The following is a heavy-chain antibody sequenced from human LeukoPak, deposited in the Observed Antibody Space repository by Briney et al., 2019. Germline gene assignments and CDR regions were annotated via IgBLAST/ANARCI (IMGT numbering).Heavy chain of an antibody. V-gene: IGHV2-5*02. J-gene: IGHJ4*02. CDR1: GFSLSTSGVG. D-gene: IGHD6-19*01. Sequence: SGPTLVKPTQTLTLPCTFSGFSLSTSGVGVGWVRQPPGKALEWLALIYWDDDKRYSPSLKSRLTITKDTSKNQVVLTMTNMDPVDTPTYFCAHVPDGYSSDWYVRYWGQGTLVTVSS. CDR3: AHVPDGYSSDWYVRY. CDR2: IYWDDDK.